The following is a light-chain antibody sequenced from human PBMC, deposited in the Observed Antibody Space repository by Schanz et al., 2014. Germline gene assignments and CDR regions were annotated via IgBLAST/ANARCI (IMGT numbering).Light chain of an antibody. Sequence: EIVLTQSPGTQSLSPGERATLSCRASQSVSSSNLAWYQQKPGQAPRLLIYGASSRATGIPDRFSGSGSGTDFTLTISRLEAEDFAVYYCQQYGSSFGQGTRLEIK. CDR1: QSVSSSN. CDR3: QQYGSS. CDR2: GAS. V-gene: IGKV3-20*01. J-gene: IGKJ5*01.